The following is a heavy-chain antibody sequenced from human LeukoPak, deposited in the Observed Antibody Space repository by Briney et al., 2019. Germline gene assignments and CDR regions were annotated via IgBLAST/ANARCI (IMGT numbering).Heavy chain of an antibody. CDR2: IKSKTDCGTT. V-gene: IGHV3-15*01. Sequence: GGSLRLSCAASGFTFSNAWMSWVRQAPGKGLEWVGRIKSKTDCGTTDYAAPVKGRFTISRDDSKNTLYLQMNSLKTEDTAVYYCTTSPPYCSGGSCFDYWAREPWSPSPQ. CDR3: TTSPPYCSGGSCFDY. D-gene: IGHD2-15*01. J-gene: IGHJ4*02. CDR1: GFTFSNAW.